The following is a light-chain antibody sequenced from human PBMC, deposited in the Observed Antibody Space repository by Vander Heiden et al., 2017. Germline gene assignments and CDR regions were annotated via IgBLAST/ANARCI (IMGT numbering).Light chain of an antibody. CDR2: GAS. CDR1: QSVSSSY. V-gene: IGKV3-20*01. J-gene: IGKJ2*01. Sequence: EIVLTQAPGTLSLSPGERATLSCRASQSVSSSYLAWYQQKPGQAPRLLIYGASSRATGIPDRFSGSGSGTDFTLTISRLDPEDFALYYCQQYGSAPWYTFGQGTKLEIK. CDR3: QQYGSAPWYT.